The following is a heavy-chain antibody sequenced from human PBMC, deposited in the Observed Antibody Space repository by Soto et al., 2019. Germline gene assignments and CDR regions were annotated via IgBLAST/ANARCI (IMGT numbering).Heavy chain of an antibody. CDR2: INHSGST. CDR3: ARRVDHYDSSGDANDI. J-gene: IGHJ3*02. Sequence: QVQVQQWGAGLLKPSETLSLTCAVYGGSFSGYYWSWIRQPPGKGLEWIGEINHSGSTSYNPSLKGRVTMSVDTSKNEFSLKLTSVTAADTAVYYCARRVDHYDSSGDANDIWGQGTMVTVSS. D-gene: IGHD3-22*01. V-gene: IGHV4-34*01. CDR1: GGSFSGYY.